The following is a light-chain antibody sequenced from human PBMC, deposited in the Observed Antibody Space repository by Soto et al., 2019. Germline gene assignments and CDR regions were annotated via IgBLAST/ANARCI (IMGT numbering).Light chain of an antibody. CDR3: QQRINWSPETT. CDR2: DAS. CDR1: QSVSSY. J-gene: IGKJ5*01. V-gene: IGKV3-11*01. Sequence: AEFPITVSLRPGERRSLSCRAIQSVSSYLAWYQQKPGQAPRLLIYDASNRATGIPARFSGSASGTDFTLTICSLGPEAFAVYRCQQRINWSPETTVRQGTRLDIK.